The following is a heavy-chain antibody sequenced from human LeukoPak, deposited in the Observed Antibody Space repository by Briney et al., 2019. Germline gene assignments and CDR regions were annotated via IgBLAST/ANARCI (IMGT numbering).Heavy chain of an antibody. Sequence: GGSLRLSCAASGFTFSNYAMSWVRQAPGKGLEWVAAITGSGGNTYYADSVKGRFTISRDNTKNTVFLQMNSLRAEDTAVYYCAKWGDYDVLTGYYVSDYWGQGTLVTVSS. D-gene: IGHD3-9*01. V-gene: IGHV3-23*01. CDR3: AKWGDYDVLTGYYVSDY. J-gene: IGHJ4*02. CDR2: ITGSGGNT. CDR1: GFTFSNYA.